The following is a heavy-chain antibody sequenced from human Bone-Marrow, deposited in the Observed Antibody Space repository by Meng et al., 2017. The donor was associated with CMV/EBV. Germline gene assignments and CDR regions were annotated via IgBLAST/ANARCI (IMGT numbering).Heavy chain of an antibody. CDR1: GFAFVSYS. V-gene: IGHV3-21*01. D-gene: IGHD1-26*01. CDR3: ARDRGSGSYLDY. J-gene: IGHJ4*02. Sequence: LYCEASGFAFVSYSMNWVRQTPGKGLEWVSAISTTGHIYYTDSVKGRFTISRDNAKNSLYLQMNSLRAEDTAVYYCARDRGSGSYLDYWGQGTLVTVSS. CDR2: ISTTGHI.